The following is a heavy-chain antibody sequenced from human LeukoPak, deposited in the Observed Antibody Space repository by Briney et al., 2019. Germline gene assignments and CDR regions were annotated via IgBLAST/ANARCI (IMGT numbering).Heavy chain of an antibody. CDR2: IYYSGST. CDR1: GGSISSYY. V-gene: IGHV4-59*01. Sequence: SETLSLTCTVSGGSISSYYWSWIRQSPGMGLEWIGYIYYSGSTNYNPSLKSRVTISVDTSKNQFSLKVRSVTAADTAIYYCARYTSMVAFHAHGFDIWGQGTMVTVSS. D-gene: IGHD5-18*01. J-gene: IGHJ3*02. CDR3: ARYTSMVAFHAHGFDI.